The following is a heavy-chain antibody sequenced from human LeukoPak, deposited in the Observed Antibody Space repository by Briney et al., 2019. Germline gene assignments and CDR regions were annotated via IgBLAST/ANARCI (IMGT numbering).Heavy chain of an antibody. V-gene: IGHV3-74*01. CDR1: GFTFSSYW. D-gene: IGHD3-10*01. CDR2: IASDGSST. CDR3: MTLFGFAYGVDF. Sequence: QPGGSLRLSCAASGFTFSSYWMNWVRQAPGKGLVWVSRIASDGSSTTYADSVKGRFSISRDNAKNTLYLQMNSLKTEDTALYYCMTLFGFAYGVDFWGQGTLVTVSS. J-gene: IGHJ4*02.